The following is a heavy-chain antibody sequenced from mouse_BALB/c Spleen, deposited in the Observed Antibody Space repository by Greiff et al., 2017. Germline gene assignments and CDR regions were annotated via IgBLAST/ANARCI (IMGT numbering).Heavy chain of an antibody. CDR1: GYTFTDYA. Sequence: VQLQQSGAELVRPGVSVKISCKGSGYTFTDYAMHWVKQSHAKSLEWIGVISTYYGDASYNQKFKGKATMTVDKSSSTAYMELARLTSEDSAIYYCARGGGNSAWFAYWGQGTLVTVSA. J-gene: IGHJ3*01. CDR3: ARGGGNSAWFAY. CDR2: ISTYYGDA. V-gene: IGHV1S137*01. D-gene: IGHD2-1*01.